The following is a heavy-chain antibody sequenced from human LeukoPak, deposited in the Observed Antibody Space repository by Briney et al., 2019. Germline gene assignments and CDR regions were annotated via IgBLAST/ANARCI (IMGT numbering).Heavy chain of an antibody. Sequence: PSETLSLTCAVYGGSFSGYYWSWIRQPPGKGLEWTGEINHSGSTNYNPSLKSRVTISVDTSKNQFSLKLSSVTAADTAVYYCARGVLLWFGELLSYNWFDPWGQGTLVTVSS. CDR3: ARGVLLWFGELLSYNWFDP. V-gene: IGHV4-34*01. CDR2: INHSGST. J-gene: IGHJ5*02. CDR1: GGSFSGYY. D-gene: IGHD3-10*01.